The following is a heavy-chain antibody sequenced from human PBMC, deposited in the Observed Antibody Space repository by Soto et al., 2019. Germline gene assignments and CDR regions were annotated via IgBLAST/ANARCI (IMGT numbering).Heavy chain of an antibody. Sequence: SVKVSCKASGGTFSSYAISWVRQAPGQGLEWMGGIIPIFGTANYAQEFQGRVTITADESTSTAYMELSSLRSEDTAVYYCARDVIVVVPAAPQTHGMDVWGQGTTVTVSS. V-gene: IGHV1-69*13. CDR1: GGTFSSYA. D-gene: IGHD2-2*01. J-gene: IGHJ6*02. CDR3: ARDVIVVVPAAPQTHGMDV. CDR2: IIPIFGTA.